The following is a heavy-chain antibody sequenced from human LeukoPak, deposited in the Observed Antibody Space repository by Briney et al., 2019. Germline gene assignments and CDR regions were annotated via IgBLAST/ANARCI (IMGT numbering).Heavy chain of an antibody. V-gene: IGHV1-69*04. J-gene: IGHJ4*02. D-gene: IGHD2-2*01. CDR1: GATFSSYA. CDR2: IIPILGIA. Sequence: SVKVSCKASGATFSSYAISWVRQAPGQRREWMGRIIPILGIANYAQKFQGRVTITADTSPSTGYLELSSLGSEDTAVYYCAREEGCSSPSCYARIAGDGRKGGYFDYWGQGTLVTVSS. CDR3: AREEGCSSPSCYARIAGDGRKGGYFDY.